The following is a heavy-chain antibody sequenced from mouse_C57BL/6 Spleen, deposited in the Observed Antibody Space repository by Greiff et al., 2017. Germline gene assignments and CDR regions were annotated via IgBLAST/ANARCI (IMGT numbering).Heavy chain of an antibody. Sequence: QVQLQQPGAELVMPGASVKLSCKASGYTFTSYWMHWVKQRPGQGLEWIGEIDPSDSSTNYNQKFKGKSTLTVDKSSSTAYMQLSSLTSEDSAVYYCARRSNYGGYAMDYWGQGTSVTVSS. V-gene: IGHV1-69*01. J-gene: IGHJ4*01. CDR2: IDPSDSST. CDR1: GYTFTSYW. D-gene: IGHD2-5*01. CDR3: ARRSNYGGYAMDY.